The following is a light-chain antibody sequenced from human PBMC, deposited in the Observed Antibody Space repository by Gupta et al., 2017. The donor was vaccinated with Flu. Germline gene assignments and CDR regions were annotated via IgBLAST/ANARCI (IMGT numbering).Light chain of an antibody. Sequence: QSALTQPPSAPGSPGQSVTISCTGSSSDVGTSNFVSWYQQHPGKAPKLMISQVNKRPSGVPDRFSGSKSGNTASLNVSGLQAEDEAYYYCSSHAGNSNYVFGTGTKVTVL. CDR3: SSHAGNSNYV. V-gene: IGLV2-8*01. CDR2: QVN. J-gene: IGLJ1*01. CDR1: SSDVGTSNF.